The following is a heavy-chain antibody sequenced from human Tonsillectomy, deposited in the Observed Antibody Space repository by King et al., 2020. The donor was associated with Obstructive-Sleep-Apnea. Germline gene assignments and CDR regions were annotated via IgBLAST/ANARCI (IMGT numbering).Heavy chain of an antibody. CDR1: GGSISSTSYY. Sequence: QLQESGPGQVKPSETLSLTCTVSGGSISSTSYYWGWIRQPPGKGLEWIGRSYYSGSTYYNPSLKSRVTISVDASKNQFSLKLSSVTAADTAVYYCASEGKDSSGWYGYWGQGTVVTVSS. CDR2: SYYSGST. V-gene: IGHV4-39*07. J-gene: IGHJ4*02. D-gene: IGHD6-19*01. CDR3: ASEGKDSSGWYGY.